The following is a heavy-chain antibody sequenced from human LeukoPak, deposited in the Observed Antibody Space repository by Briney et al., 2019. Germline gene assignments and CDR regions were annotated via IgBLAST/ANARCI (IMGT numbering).Heavy chain of an antibody. Sequence: GSLRLSCAASGFTFSSYAMSWVRQAPGKGLEWIGSIYHSGSTYYNPSLKSRVTISVDTSKNQFSLKLSSVTAADTAVYYCARNQLDRGGVDGMDVWGQGTTVTVSS. J-gene: IGHJ6*02. V-gene: IGHV4-38-2*01. CDR3: ARNQLDRGGVDGMDV. CDR1: GFTFSSYA. D-gene: IGHD3/OR15-3a*01. CDR2: IYHSGST.